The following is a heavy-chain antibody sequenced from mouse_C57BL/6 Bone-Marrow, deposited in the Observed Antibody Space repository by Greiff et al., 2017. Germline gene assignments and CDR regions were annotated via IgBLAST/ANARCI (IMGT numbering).Heavy chain of an antibody. Sequence: QVQLQQPGAELVKPGASVKLSCKASGYTFTSYWMHWVKQRPGRGLAWIGRIDPNSGGPKYNEKFKSKATLTVDTPSSTAYMHLSRLTSADSALYYCASAPIYCYGSSYVCVVWGVGTTLTVSS. V-gene: IGHV1-72*01. CDR3: ASAPIYCYGSSYVCVV. CDR2: IDPNSGGP. J-gene: IGHJ2*01. D-gene: IGHD1-1*01. CDR1: GYTFTSYW.